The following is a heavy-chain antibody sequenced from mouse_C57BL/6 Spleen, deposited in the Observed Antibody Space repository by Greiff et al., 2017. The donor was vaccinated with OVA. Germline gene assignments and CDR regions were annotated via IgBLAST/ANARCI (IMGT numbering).Heavy chain of an antibody. CDR2: INYDGSST. Sequence: EVNVVESEGGLVQPGSSMKLSCTASGFTFSDYYMAWVRQVPEKGLEWVANINYDGSSTYYLDSLKSRFIISRDNAKNILYLQMSSLNSEDTATYYCARDAIYFDYWGQGTTLTVSS. CDR1: GFTFSDYY. CDR3: ARDAIYFDY. J-gene: IGHJ2*01. V-gene: IGHV5-16*01.